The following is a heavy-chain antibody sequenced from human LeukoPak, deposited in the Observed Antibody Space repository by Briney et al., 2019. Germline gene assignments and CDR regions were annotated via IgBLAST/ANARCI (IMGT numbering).Heavy chain of an antibody. J-gene: IGHJ5*01. Sequence: SETLSLTCTVSAASFISSSHHWGWIRQSPGKGLEWIGTVYYGRTTDYNPSLDGRVTISLDTSANHFSLQLNSVTAADTAVYYCVRHDGRGGATMGAFDSWGQGSLVTVSS. CDR3: VRHDGRGGATMGAFDS. CDR2: VYYGRTT. V-gene: IGHV4-39*01. D-gene: IGHD5-12*01. CDR1: AASFISSSHH.